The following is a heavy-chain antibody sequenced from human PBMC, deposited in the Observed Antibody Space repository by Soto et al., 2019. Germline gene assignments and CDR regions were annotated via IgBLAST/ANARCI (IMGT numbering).Heavy chain of an antibody. J-gene: IGHJ5*02. V-gene: IGHV4-59*01. Sequence: SSATLSLTCTVSGGSISSYCWSWIRHPPGKGLEWVGYLYYSGSTKYNPSLKSRVTISVDTSKNQFSLKLSSVTAADTAVYYCARDSSSWYRWFDPWGQVTLVTVS. CDR1: GGSISSYC. CDR2: LYYSGST. D-gene: IGHD6-13*01. CDR3: ARDSSSWYRWFDP.